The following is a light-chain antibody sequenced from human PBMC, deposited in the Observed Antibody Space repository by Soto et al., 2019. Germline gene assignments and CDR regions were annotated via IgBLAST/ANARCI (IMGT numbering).Light chain of an antibody. J-gene: IGLJ1*01. V-gene: IGLV1-44*01. CDR2: SNN. Sequence: QSVLTQPPSASGTPGQRVTISCSGSSSNIGSNTVNWYQQLPGTAPKLLIYSNNQRPSGVPDRFSGSKSGTSASLAISGLQSEDEAFYYCGACGDLLYGQAVLGTGTSFTGL. CDR3: GACGDLLYGQAV. CDR1: SSNIGSNT.